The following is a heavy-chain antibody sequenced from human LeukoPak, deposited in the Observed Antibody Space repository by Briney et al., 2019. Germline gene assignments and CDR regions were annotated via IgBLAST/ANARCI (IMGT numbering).Heavy chain of an antibody. V-gene: IGHV4-59*01. J-gene: IGHJ5*02. Sequence: SETLSLTCTVSGGSISSSYWSWIRQPPGKGLEWIGYIYYSGSTNYNPSLKSRVTISVDTSKNQFSLKLSSVTAADTAVYYCARDKLSFGSRYNWFDPWGQGSLVTVSS. CDR2: IYYSGST. D-gene: IGHD3-16*01. CDR3: ARDKLSFGSRYNWFDP. CDR1: GGSISSSY.